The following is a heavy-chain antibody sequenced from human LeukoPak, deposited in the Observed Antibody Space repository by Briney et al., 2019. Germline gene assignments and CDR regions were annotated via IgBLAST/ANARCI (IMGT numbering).Heavy chain of an antibody. CDR2: LSGSGDDT. Sequence: GGSLRLSCVASGFTFTNYAMNWVRQTPGKGLEWVPSLSGSGDDTSYADSVKGRFTISRDNSKNTLYLLMNSLSAEDTAVYYCAKQFVDIWGQGTLVIVSS. CDR3: AKQFVDI. J-gene: IGHJ5*02. CDR1: GFTFTNYA. V-gene: IGHV3-23*01.